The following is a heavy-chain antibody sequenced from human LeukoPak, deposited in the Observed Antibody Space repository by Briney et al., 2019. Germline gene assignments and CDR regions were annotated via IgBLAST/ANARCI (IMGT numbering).Heavy chain of an antibody. V-gene: IGHV1-8*03. CDR3: PRELSTVAVYYYMDV. Sequence: GAPVKVSCKASGYTFTSYDINWVRQATGQGLEWMGWMNPNSGNTGYAQKFQGRVTVTRNTSISTAYMELSSLRSDDTAVYYCPRELSTVAVYYYMDVWGKGTTVTVSS. CDR2: MNPNSGNT. J-gene: IGHJ6*03. D-gene: IGHD6-19*01. CDR1: GYTFTSYD.